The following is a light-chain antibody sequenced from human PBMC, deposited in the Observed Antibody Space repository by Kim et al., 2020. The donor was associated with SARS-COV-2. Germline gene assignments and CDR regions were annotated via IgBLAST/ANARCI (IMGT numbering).Light chain of an antibody. Sequence: SGKLTCSRSSGRRNNGIEWHQKQPQKGPRFLINRKSDGSHTKGDGSPDRFSGYISGTGHYLTISSLQSEDEGDDYCQTWGTDIHVVFGGGTQLTVL. J-gene: IGLJ2*01. CDR2: RKSDGSH. CDR1: SGRRNNG. V-gene: IGLV4-69*01. CDR3: QTWGTDIHVV.